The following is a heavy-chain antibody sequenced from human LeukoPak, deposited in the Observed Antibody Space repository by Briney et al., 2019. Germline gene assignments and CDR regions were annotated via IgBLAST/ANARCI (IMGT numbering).Heavy chain of an antibody. Sequence: SETLSLTCTVSGGSISSSSYYWGWVRQPPGTGLEWIGSIYYSGSTYYNPSLKSRVTISVDTSKNHFSLKLSSVTAADTAVYYCARRVVGATGGGIDYWGQGTLVTVSS. D-gene: IGHD1-26*01. CDR1: GGSISSSSYY. V-gene: IGHV4-39*02. CDR2: IYYSGST. J-gene: IGHJ4*02. CDR3: ARRVVGATGGGIDY.